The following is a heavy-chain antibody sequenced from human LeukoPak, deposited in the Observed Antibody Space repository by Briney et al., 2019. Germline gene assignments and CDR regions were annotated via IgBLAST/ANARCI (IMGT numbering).Heavy chain of an antibody. CDR2: INPSGGSA. CDR3: VREGKGVVVDY. CDR1: GGTFSSYA. J-gene: IGHJ4*02. V-gene: IGHV1-46*01. Sequence: ASVKVSCKASGGTFSSYAISWVRQAPGQGLEWMGIINPSGGSATYAQKFQGRVTMTRDMSTSTVYMELSSLRSEDTALYYCVREGKGVVVDYWGQGTLVTVSS. D-gene: IGHD2-21*01.